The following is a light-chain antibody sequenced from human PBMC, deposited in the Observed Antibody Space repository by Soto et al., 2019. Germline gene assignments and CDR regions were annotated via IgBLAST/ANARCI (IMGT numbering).Light chain of an antibody. J-gene: IGKJ1*01. CDR1: ETVTGKY. CDR3: QQYSSPPQT. V-gene: IGKV3-20*01. CDR2: AAS. Sequence: EIVLTQSPGTLSLSPGDRATLSCRSSETVTGKYLAWYQQKAGQAPRLIIFAASNRATGIPDRFSGSGSGTDFTLTISRLEPEDFAVYFCQQYSSPPQTFGQGTKVDIK.